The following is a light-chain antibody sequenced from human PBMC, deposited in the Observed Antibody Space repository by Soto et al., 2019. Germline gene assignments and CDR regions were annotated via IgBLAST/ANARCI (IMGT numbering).Light chain of an antibody. V-gene: IGLV2-14*01. Sequence: QSALTQPASVSGSPGQSIAISCTGTTSDVGGYNYVSWYQQHPGKVPKLLIHEVSNRPSGVSNRFSGSKSGNTASLTISGLQAEDEADYYCLSKTSTISYVFGTGNKV. J-gene: IGLJ1*01. CDR3: LSKTSTISYV. CDR1: TSDVGGYNY. CDR2: EVS.